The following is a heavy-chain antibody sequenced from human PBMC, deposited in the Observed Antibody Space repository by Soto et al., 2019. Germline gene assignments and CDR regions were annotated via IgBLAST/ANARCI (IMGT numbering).Heavy chain of an antibody. CDR1: GYTFTSHG. D-gene: IGHD2-15*01. CDR3: ARGYCSGGSCYSGNWFDP. V-gene: IGHV1-8*01. CDR2: MNPNSGNT. J-gene: IGHJ5*02. Sequence: ASVKVSCKASGYTFTSHGINWVRQATGQGLEWMGWMNPNSGNTGYAQKFQGRVTMTRNTSISTAYMELSSLRSEDTAVYYCARGYCSGGSCYSGNWFDPWGQGTLVTVSS.